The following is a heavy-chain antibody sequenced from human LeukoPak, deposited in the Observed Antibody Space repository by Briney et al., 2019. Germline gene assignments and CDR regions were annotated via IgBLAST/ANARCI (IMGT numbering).Heavy chain of an antibody. Sequence: GGSLRLSCAASGFTFSSYSINWVRQAPGKGLEWVSTISNSDYSTYYTDSVKGRFTTSRDNSKNTLYLQMDSLTADDTAIYYCGKATGTRGNWGQGTLVTVSS. CDR3: GKATGTRGN. V-gene: IGHV3-23*01. J-gene: IGHJ4*02. CDR1: GFTFSSYS. D-gene: IGHD1-1*01. CDR2: ISNSDYST.